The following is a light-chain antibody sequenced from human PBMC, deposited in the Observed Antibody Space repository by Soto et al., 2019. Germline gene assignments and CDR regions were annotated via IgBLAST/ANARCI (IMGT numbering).Light chain of an antibody. J-gene: IGKJ1*01. CDR1: QSVDGN. CDR2: GAS. CDR3: QQYNNWWT. V-gene: IGKV3-15*01. Sequence: EILMTQSPATLSVSPGERDTLSCRASQSVDGNLAWYQQKPGQAPRLLMYGASTRATGISARFSGSGSGSEFTLTISSLQSEDFGFYYCQQYNNWWTFGQGTKVDIK.